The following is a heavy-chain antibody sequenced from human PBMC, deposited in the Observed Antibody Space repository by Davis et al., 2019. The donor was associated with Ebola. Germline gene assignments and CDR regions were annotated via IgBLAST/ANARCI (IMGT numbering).Heavy chain of an antibody. CDR3: ARAGTILTN. Sequence: PSETLSLTCEVSGYSVSSGYYWGWIRQPPGKGLEWIGSLYHSGNTYYNPSLESRVTMSVDTSKNQFSRNLTSVTAADTAIYFCARAGTILTNWGRGALVTVSS. D-gene: IGHD3-10*01. J-gene: IGHJ4*02. V-gene: IGHV4-38-2*01. CDR1: GYSVSSGYY. CDR2: LYHSGNT.